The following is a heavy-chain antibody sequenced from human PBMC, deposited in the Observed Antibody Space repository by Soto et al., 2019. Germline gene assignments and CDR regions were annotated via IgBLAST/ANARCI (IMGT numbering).Heavy chain of an antibody. CDR2: INAGNGNT. Sequence: GASVKVSCKASGYTFTSYAMHWVRQAPGQRLERMGWINAGNGNTKYSQKFQGRVTITRDTSASTAYMELSSLRSEDTAVYYCARGKLRFLEWLSSPYGMDVWGQGNTVTVSS. CDR3: ARGKLRFLEWLSSPYGMDV. D-gene: IGHD3-3*01. V-gene: IGHV1-3*01. J-gene: IGHJ6*02. CDR1: GYTFTSYA.